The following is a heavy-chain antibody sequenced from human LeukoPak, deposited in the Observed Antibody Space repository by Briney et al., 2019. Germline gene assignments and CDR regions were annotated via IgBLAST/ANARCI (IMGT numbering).Heavy chain of an antibody. J-gene: IGHJ4*02. Sequence: GGSLRLSCAVSGFTFSSYWMSWVRQAPGKGLEWVANIKQDGSEKYYVDSVKGRFAISKDNAKNSLYLQMNSLRAEDTAVYYCARARTFDYWGQGTLVTVSS. CDR3: ARARTFDY. CDR2: IKQDGSEK. V-gene: IGHV3-7*01. CDR1: GFTFSSYW.